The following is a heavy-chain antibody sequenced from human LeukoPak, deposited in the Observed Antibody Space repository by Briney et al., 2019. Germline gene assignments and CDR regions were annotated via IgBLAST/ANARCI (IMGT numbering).Heavy chain of an antibody. Sequence: TSETLSLTCTVSGGSISSSSCYWGWIRQPPGKGLEWIGSIYYSGSTYYNPSLRSRVTISVDTSKNQFSLKLSSVTAADTAVYYCARDRNFNDYGVEFDYWGQGTLVTVSS. J-gene: IGHJ4*02. D-gene: IGHD4-17*01. CDR1: GGSISSSSCY. V-gene: IGHV4-39*07. CDR3: ARDRNFNDYGVEFDY. CDR2: IYYSGST.